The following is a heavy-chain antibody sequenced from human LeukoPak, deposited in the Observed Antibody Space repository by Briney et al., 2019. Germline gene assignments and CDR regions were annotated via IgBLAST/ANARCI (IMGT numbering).Heavy chain of an antibody. CDR2: ISVSGGLT. J-gene: IGHJ5*02. CDR1: GFTFSSYA. CDR3: AKGFTTIAAAGTNWFDP. V-gene: IGHV3-23*01. D-gene: IGHD6-13*01. Sequence: GGSLRLSCAASGFTFSSYAMSWVRQAPGKGLEWVSAISVSGGLTFYPDSVKGRFPISRDNSKNTLYLQMNSLRAEDTAVYYCAKGFTTIAAAGTNWFDPWGQGTLVTVSS.